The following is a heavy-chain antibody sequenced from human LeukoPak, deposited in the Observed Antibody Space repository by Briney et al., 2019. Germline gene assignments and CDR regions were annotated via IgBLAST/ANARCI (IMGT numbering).Heavy chain of an antibody. J-gene: IGHJ4*02. Sequence: GGSLRLSCAASGFTFSSYGMHWVRQARGKGLEWVAFIRYDGSNKYYADSVKGRFTISRDNSKNTLYLEVISLTAEDTAVYYCAKDDAWLKFGEWSQGTLVTVSS. V-gene: IGHV3-30*02. CDR3: AKDDAWLKFGE. D-gene: IGHD3-10*01. CDR1: GFTFSSYG. CDR2: IRYDGSNK.